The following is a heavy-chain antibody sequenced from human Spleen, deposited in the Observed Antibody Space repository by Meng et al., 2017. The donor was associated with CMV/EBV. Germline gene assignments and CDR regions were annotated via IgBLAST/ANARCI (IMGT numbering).Heavy chain of an antibody. CDR2: LDYNGGFI. Sequence: GESLKISCAASGFSFSTSWMHWVRQAPGKGLEWVSRLDYNGGFIGYATSVKGRFTISRDNAKNSLYLQMNSLRAEDTAVYYCARGDTIWGYYYGMDVWGQGTTVTVSS. V-gene: IGHV3-74*01. D-gene: IGHD7-27*01. CDR1: GFSFSTSW. CDR3: ARGDTIWGYYYGMDV. J-gene: IGHJ6*02.